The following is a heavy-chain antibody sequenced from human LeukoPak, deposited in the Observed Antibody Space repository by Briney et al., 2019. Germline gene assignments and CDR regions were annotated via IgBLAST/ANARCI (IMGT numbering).Heavy chain of an antibody. D-gene: IGHD6-6*01. V-gene: IGHV4-39*02. CDR3: AREGYSSTSLDS. CDR1: GGSISTSSYN. Sequence: SETLSLTCSVSGGSISTSSYNWGWIRQPPGKGLEWIASIYYIGTTFSNPSLKSRVTISVDTPKNQFSLKLSSVTTADTAVYYCAREGYSSTSLDSWGQGTLVTVSS. J-gene: IGHJ4*02. CDR2: IYYIGTT.